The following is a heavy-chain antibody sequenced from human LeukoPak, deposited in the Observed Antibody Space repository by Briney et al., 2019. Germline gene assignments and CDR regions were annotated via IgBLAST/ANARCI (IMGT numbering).Heavy chain of an antibody. CDR2: INKDGSGK. Sequence: PGGSLRLSCEGSGFMFSNFWMNWVRQSPGKGLEWVANINKDGSGKYYLESVKGRFTISRDNAKNSLFLQMNSLRAEDTAVYYCARDRDFIGGYMDVWGKGTTVTVSS. V-gene: IGHV3-7*01. J-gene: IGHJ6*03. CDR3: ARDRDFIGGYMDV. CDR1: GFMFSNFW. D-gene: IGHD3-16*02.